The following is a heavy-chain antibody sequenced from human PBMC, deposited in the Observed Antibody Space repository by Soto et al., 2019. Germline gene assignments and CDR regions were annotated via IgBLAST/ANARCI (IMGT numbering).Heavy chain of an antibody. CDR3: AALDTAMVKTAGY. J-gene: IGHJ4*02. V-gene: IGHV3-7*01. CDR2: VKQDGSEE. CDR1: GGSISSSSYY. Sequence: ETLSLTCTVSGGSISSSSYYWGWIRQPPGKGLEWVANVKQDGSEEYYVDSVKGRFTISRDNAKNSLYLQMNSLRAEDTAVYYCAALDTAMVKTAGYWGQGTLVTVSS. D-gene: IGHD5-18*01.